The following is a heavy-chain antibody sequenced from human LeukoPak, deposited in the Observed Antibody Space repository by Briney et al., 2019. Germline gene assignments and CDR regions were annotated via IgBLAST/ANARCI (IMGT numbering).Heavy chain of an antibody. V-gene: IGHV3-21*04. CDR1: GFGFSSYP. CDR3: AKEDSVRREFDY. J-gene: IGHJ4*02. Sequence: GGSLRLSCAASGFGFSSYPMNWVRQAPGKGLEWVSSISSSSGYIHYAASVKGRFTISRDNSKDTLYLQMNSLRAEDTAVYYCAKEDSVRREFDYWGQGTLATVSS. CDR2: ISSSSGYI.